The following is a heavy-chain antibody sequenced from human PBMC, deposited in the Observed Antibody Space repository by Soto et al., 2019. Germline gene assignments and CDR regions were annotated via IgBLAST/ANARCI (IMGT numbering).Heavy chain of an antibody. J-gene: IGHJ6*02. CDR2: IISILGIA. Sequence: SVKGSCKASGGTFSSYAISWVRQAPGQGLEWMGGIISILGIADYAQKFQGRVTITADESTNTAKMELSSLRSEDTAVYFCARSKGPGTSFLPYYYYYYGMDVWGQGTTVTVSS. D-gene: IGHD6-6*01. CDR1: GGTFSSYA. V-gene: IGHV1-69*10. CDR3: ARSKGPGTSFLPYYYYYYGMDV.